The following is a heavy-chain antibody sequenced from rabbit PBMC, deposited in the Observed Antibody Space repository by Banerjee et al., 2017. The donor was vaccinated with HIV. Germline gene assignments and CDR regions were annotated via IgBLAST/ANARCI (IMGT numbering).Heavy chain of an antibody. Sequence: QEQVVESGGGLVTLGGSLKLSCKASGIDFSHYGISWVRQVLGKGLEWIACIYADSSGSTYYANWAKGRFTISKTSSTTVTLQMTSLTAADTATYFCARDTYATSAYVFYFNLWGPGTLVTVS. D-gene: IGHD6-1*01. CDR2: IYADSSGST. CDR3: ARDTYATSAYVFYFNL. CDR1: GIDFSHYG. J-gene: IGHJ4*01. V-gene: IGHV1S45*01.